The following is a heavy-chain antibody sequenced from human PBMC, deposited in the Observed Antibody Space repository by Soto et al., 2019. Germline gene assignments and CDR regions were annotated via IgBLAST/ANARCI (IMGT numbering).Heavy chain of an antibody. CDR1: GGSFSGYY. D-gene: IGHD3-16*02. Sequence: SETLSLTCAVYGGSFSGYYWSWIRQPPEKGQEWIGEINHSGSTNYNPSLKSRVTISVDTSKNQFSLKLSSVTAADTAVYYCARGLEGAYDYVWGSYRYMWFDPWGQGTLVTVSS. J-gene: IGHJ5*02. V-gene: IGHV4-34*01. CDR2: INHSGST. CDR3: ARGLEGAYDYVWGSYRYMWFDP.